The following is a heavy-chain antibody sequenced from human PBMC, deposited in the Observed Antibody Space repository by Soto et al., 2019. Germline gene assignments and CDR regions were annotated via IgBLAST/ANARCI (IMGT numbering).Heavy chain of an antibody. D-gene: IGHD3-3*01. V-gene: IGHV1-18*01. CDR2: ISAYNGNT. J-gene: IGHJ5*02. Sequence: ASVKVSCKASGYTFTSYGISWVRQAPGQGLEWMGWISAYNGNTNYAQKLQGRVTMTTDTSTSTAYMELRSLRSDDTAVYYCARDGPDFWSGYYPEVFGNWFDPWGQGTLGTISS. CDR3: ARDGPDFWSGYYPEVFGNWFDP. CDR1: GYTFTSYG.